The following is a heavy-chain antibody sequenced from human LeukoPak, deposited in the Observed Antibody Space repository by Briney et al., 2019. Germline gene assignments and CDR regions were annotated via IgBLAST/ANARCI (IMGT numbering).Heavy chain of an antibody. CDR3: ARDPDGGNSGFDY. Sequence: SETLSLTCTVSGGSICSSSYYWGWIRQPPGKGLEWIGSIYYSGSTYYNPSLKSRVTISVDTSKNQFSLKLSSVTAADTAVYYCARDPDGGNSGFDYWGQGTLVTVSS. J-gene: IGHJ4*02. CDR2: IYYSGST. CDR1: GGSICSSSYY. V-gene: IGHV4-39*07. D-gene: IGHD4-23*01.